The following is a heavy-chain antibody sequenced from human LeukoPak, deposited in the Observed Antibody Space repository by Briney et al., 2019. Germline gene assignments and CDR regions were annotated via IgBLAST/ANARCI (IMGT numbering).Heavy chain of an antibody. V-gene: IGHV3-53*01. D-gene: IGHD6-19*01. Sequence: GGSLRLSCAASGFTVSSNYMSWVRQAPGKRLEWVSVIYSGGSTYYADSVKGRFTISRDNSKNTLYLQMNSLRAEDTAVYYCARDAKPRGSGWRFDYWGQGTLVTVSS. J-gene: IGHJ4*02. CDR3: ARDAKPRGSGWRFDY. CDR1: GFTVSSNY. CDR2: IYSGGST.